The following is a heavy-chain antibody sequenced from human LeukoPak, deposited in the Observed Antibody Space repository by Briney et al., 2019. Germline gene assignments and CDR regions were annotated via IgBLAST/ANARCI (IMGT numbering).Heavy chain of an antibody. CDR1: GGSISSGDYY. V-gene: IGHV4-30-4*08. D-gene: IGHD3-10*01. CDR2: IYYSGST. Sequence: SETLSLTCTVSGGSISSGDYYWSWIRQPPGKGLEWIGYIYYSGSTYYNPSLKSRVTISVDTSKNQFSLKLSSVTAADTAVYYCARVGGMVRGVIPGFDYWGQGTLVTVSS. J-gene: IGHJ4*02. CDR3: ARVGGMVRGVIPGFDY.